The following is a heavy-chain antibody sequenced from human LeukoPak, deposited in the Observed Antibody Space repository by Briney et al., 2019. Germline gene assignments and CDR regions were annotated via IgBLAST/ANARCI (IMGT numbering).Heavy chain of an antibody. CDR2: ISSSGSTI. CDR3: AAGAVAFIDY. D-gene: IGHD2-21*01. J-gene: IGHJ4*02. V-gene: IGHV3-11*04. CDR1: GGSFSGYY. Sequence: LSLTCAVYGGSFSGYYWSWIRQAPGKGLEWVSYISSSGSTIYYADSVKGRFTISRDNAKNSLYLQMNSLRGEDTAVYFCAAGAVAFIDYWGQGTLVTVSS.